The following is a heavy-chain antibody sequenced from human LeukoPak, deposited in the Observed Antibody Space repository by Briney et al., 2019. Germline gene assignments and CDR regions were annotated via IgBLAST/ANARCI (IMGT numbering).Heavy chain of an antibody. CDR1: GFTFSSYA. CDR2: ISGSDGST. CDR3: ARVPPLSIVGATTPDAFDI. Sequence: PGGSLRLSCAASGFTFSSYAMSWVRQAPGKGLEWVSAISGSDGSTYYADSVKGRFTISRDDSKNTLYLQMNSLRAEDTAVYYCARVPPLSIVGATTPDAFDIWGQGTMVTVSS. V-gene: IGHV3-23*01. J-gene: IGHJ3*02. D-gene: IGHD1-26*01.